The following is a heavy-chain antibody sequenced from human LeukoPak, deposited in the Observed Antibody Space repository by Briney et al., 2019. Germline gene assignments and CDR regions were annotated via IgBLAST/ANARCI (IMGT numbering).Heavy chain of an antibody. Sequence: GGSLRLSCAASGFTFSSNAMSWVRQAPGKGLEWVSAISGSGVSTYYADSVKGRFTISRDNSKNTLYLQMNSLRAGDMAVYYCAKVALGDYYGSGSYSDYWGQGTLVTVSS. CDR2: ISGSGVST. V-gene: IGHV3-23*01. J-gene: IGHJ4*02. CDR1: GFTFSSNA. D-gene: IGHD3-10*01. CDR3: AKVALGDYYGSGSYSDY.